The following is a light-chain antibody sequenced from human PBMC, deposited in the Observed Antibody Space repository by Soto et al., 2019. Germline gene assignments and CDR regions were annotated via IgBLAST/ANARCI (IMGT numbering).Light chain of an antibody. CDR1: QSVSSSF. V-gene: IGKV3-20*01. CDR2: GAS. J-gene: IGKJ1*01. Sequence: ERVLTQSPGTLSLSPGERATLSCRASQSVSSSFLAWYQLKPGQAPRLLIYGASRRATGIPDRFSGSGSGTDFTLTISRLEPEDFAVYYCQQYDRSPWTFGQGTKVEIK. CDR3: QQYDRSPWT.